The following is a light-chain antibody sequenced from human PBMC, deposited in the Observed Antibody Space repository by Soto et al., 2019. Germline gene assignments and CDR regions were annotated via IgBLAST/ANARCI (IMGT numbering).Light chain of an antibody. Sequence: QSALTQPASVSGSPGQSITISCTGTSSDVGGPRQSPQIMIYKVNNRPSGVSDRFSGSKSGNTASLTISGLQAEDEADYYCNSYTSSNSRVFGTGTKVTVL. J-gene: IGLJ1*01. CDR3: NSYTSSNSRV. CDR1: SSDVGG. V-gene: IGLV2-14*01. CDR2: KVN.